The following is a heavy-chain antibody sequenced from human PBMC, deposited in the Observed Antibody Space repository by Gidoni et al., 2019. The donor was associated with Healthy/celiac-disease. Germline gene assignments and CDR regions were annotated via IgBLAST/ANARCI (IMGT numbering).Heavy chain of an antibody. CDR2: SYHSGST. J-gene: IGHJ4*02. CDR3: AREPIAVTRPFDY. V-gene: IGHV4-4*02. CDR1: GGSSSSSNW. Sequence: QVQLQESGPGRVKPSGTLSLTCAVSGGSSSSSNWWSWVRKPPGKGLEWIGESYHSGSTNYHPSLKSRVTISVDKSKNQFSLKLSSVTAADTAVYYCAREPIAVTRPFDYWGQGTLVTVSS. D-gene: IGHD6-19*01.